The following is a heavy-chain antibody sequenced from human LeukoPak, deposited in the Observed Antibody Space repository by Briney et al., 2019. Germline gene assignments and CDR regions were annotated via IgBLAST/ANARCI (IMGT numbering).Heavy chain of an antibody. J-gene: IGHJ4*02. Sequence: GGSLRLSCAASGFTFSSYAMSWVRQAPGKGLEWVSDISGSGGTTYYADSAKGRFIISRDNSKNTLYLQMNSLRAEDTAVYYCAEQVSDYDSSTYYYYWGQGALVTVSS. D-gene: IGHD3-22*01. V-gene: IGHV3-23*01. CDR1: GFTFSSYA. CDR2: ISGSGGTT. CDR3: AEQVSDYDSSTYYYY.